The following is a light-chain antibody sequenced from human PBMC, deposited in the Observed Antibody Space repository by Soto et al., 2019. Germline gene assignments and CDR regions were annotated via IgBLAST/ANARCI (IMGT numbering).Light chain of an antibody. Sequence: QSVLTQPPSVSGAPGQRVTISCTGSSSNIGAGYDVHWYQQLPGGAPKLLIYANSNRPSGVPDRFSGSRSGTSASLAITGLQAEVEADYSCQSYDSSLSGFYVFGTGTKLTVL. CDR2: ANS. V-gene: IGLV1-40*01. CDR3: QSYDSSLSGFYV. J-gene: IGLJ1*01. CDR1: SSNIGAGYD.